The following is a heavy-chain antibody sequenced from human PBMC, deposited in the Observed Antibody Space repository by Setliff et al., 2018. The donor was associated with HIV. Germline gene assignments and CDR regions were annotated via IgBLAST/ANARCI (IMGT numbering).Heavy chain of an antibody. D-gene: IGHD2-2*01. J-gene: IGHJ3*02. CDR1: GYTLTDYY. V-gene: IGHV1-2*02. Sequence: ASVKVSCKASGYTLTDYYIHWMRQAPGQGLEWVGWFNPFSGGTNFAQKFQGRVTMTRDTSISTAYMELSRLRSDDTAVYYCAREKRDIVVVPAVFGAFDIWGQGTMVTVSS. CDR3: AREKRDIVVVPAVFGAFDI. CDR2: FNPFSGGT.